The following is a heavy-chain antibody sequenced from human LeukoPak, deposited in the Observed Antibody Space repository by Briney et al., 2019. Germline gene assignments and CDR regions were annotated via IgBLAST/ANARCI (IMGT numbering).Heavy chain of an antibody. CDR3: AREYCSSTSCFDYFDY. D-gene: IGHD2-2*01. J-gene: IGHJ4*02. CDR1: GYTFTGYY. Sequence: ASVKVSCKASGYTFTGYYMRWVRQAPGQGLEWMGWINPNSGGTNYAQKFQGWVTMTRDTSISTAYMELSRLRSDDTAVYYCAREYCSSTSCFDYFDYWGQGTLVTVSS. CDR2: INPNSGGT. V-gene: IGHV1-2*04.